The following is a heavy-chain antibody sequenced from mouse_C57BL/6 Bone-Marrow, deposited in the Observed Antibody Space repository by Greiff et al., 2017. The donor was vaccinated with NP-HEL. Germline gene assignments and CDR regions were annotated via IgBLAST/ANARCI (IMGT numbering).Heavy chain of an antibody. CDR2: ISSGGSYT. V-gene: IGHV5-6*01. J-gene: IGHJ4*01. CDR3: ARNGAMDY. Sequence: EVLLVESGGDLVKPGGSLKLSCAASGFTFSSYGMSWVRQTPDKRLEWVATISSGGSYTYYPDSVKGRFTISRDNAKNTLYLQMSSLKSEDTAVYYCARNGAMDYWGQGTSVTVSS. CDR1: GFTFSSYG.